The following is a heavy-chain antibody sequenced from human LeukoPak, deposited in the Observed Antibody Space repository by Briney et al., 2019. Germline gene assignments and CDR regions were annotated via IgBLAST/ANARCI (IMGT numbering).Heavy chain of an antibody. J-gene: IGHJ4*02. D-gene: IGHD3-9*01. CDR2: ISYDGSNK. V-gene: IGHV3-30*18. CDR3: AKDHEDILTGYYTPDY. CDR1: GFTFSSCG. Sequence: GGSLRLSCAASGFTFSSCGMHWVRQAPGKGLEWVAVISYDGSNKYYADSVKGRFTISRDNSKNTLYLQVNSLRAEDTAVYYCAKDHEDILTGYYTPDYWGQGTLVTVSS.